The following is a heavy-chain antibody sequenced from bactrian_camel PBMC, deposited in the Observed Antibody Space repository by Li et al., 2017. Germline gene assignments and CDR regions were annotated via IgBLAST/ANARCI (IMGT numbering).Heavy chain of an antibody. J-gene: IGHJ6*01. CDR3: ATAPYAGHYCRAGYWESDAGT. Sequence: HVQLVESGGGSVQAGGSLRLSCTASGYIANTACMGWFRQAAGKQREGVAAIADGRTTYTSSAVRGRFTISRDNARNTLYLEMNDLKPEDTAVYYCATAPYAGHYCRAGYWESDAGTWGPGTQVTVS. CDR2: IADGRTT. D-gene: IGHD2*01. CDR1: GYIANTAC. V-gene: IGHV3S53*01.